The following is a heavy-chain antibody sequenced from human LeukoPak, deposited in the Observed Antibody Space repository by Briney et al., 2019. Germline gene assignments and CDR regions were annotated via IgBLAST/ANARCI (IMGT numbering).Heavy chain of an antibody. CDR3: ARDLGELGLWFGELSSEPNYFDY. D-gene: IGHD3-10*01. CDR2: ISSSSSYI. J-gene: IGHJ4*02. CDR1: GFTFSSYS. V-gene: IGHV3-21*01. Sequence: PGGSLRLSCAASGFTFSSYSVNWVRQAPGKGLEWVSSISSSSSYIYYADSVKGRFTISRDNAKNSLYLQMNSLRAEDTAVYYCARDLGELGLWFGELSSEPNYFDYWGQGTLVTVSS.